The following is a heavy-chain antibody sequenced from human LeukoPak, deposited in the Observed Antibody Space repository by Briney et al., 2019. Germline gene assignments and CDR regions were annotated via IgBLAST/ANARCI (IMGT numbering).Heavy chain of an antibody. CDR2: IYYSGST. V-gene: IGHV4-59*01. CDR1: GGSISSYY. J-gene: IGHJ5*02. Sequence: SETLSLTCTVSGGSISSYYWSWIRQPPGKGLEWIGYIYYSGSTNYNPSLKSRVTISVDTSKDQFSLKLSSATAADTAVYYCARDRKYCSSTSCHWFDPWGQGTLVTVSS. D-gene: IGHD2-2*01. CDR3: ARDRKYCSSTSCHWFDP.